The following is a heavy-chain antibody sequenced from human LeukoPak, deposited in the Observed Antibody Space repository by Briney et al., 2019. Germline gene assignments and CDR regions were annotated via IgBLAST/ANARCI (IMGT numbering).Heavy chain of an antibody. J-gene: IGHJ1*01. Sequence: GGSLGLSCAASGFTVSSNYMSWVRQAPGKGLEWVSVIYSGGSTYYADSVKGRFTISGHNSKNTLYLQMNSLRAEDTAVYYCARVRSAYCGGDCYSEYFQHWGQGTLVTVSS. D-gene: IGHD2-21*02. CDR3: ARVRSAYCGGDCYSEYFQH. CDR1: GFTVSSNY. V-gene: IGHV3-53*04. CDR2: IYSGGST.